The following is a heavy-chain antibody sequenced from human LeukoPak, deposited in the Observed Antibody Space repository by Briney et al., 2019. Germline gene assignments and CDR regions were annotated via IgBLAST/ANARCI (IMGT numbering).Heavy chain of an antibody. V-gene: IGHV3-23*01. CDR1: GLTLSNYG. J-gene: IGHJ4*02. CDR2: ISDSGGRT. D-gene: IGHD3-22*01. Sequence: PGGSLRLSCAVSGLTLSNYGMRWVRQARGKGLEWVADISDSGGRTNYADSVKGPFTISRDNPKNTLYLQMNSVRAEDTAVYFCAKRGVVIRVILVGFHKEAYYFDSWGQGALVTVSS. CDR3: AKRGVVIRVILVGFHKEAYYFDS.